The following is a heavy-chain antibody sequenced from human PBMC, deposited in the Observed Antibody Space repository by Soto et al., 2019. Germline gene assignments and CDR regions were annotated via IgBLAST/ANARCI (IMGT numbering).Heavy chain of an antibody. CDR1: GFTVSSNY. D-gene: IGHD2-2*01. V-gene: IGHV3-66*01. CDR3: AREVPAENPITYNFDY. CDR2: IYSGGST. Sequence: EVQLVESGGGLVQPGGSLRLSCAASGFTVSSNYMSWVRQAPGKGLEWVSVIYSGGSTYYADSVKGRFTISRDNSKNTLYLQMISLRAEDTAVYYFAREVPAENPITYNFDYWGQGTLVTVSS. J-gene: IGHJ4*02.